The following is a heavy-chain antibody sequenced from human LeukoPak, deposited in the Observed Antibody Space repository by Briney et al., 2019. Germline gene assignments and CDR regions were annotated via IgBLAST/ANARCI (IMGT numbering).Heavy chain of an antibody. J-gene: IGHJ4*02. CDR2: IIPIFGTA. CDR1: GYTFTSYD. Sequence: EASVRVSCKASGYTFTSYDINWVRQAPGQGLEWMGRIIPIFGTANYAQKFQGRVTITADKSTSTAYMELSSLRSEDTAVYYCAVIAAAGPFDYWGQGALVTVSS. V-gene: IGHV1-69*06. D-gene: IGHD6-13*01. CDR3: AVIAAAGPFDY.